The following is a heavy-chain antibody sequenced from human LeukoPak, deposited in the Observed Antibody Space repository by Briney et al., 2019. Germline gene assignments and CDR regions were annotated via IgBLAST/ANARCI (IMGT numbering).Heavy chain of an antibody. V-gene: IGHV1-2*06. CDR2: INPNGGGT. CDR1: GYTFTSYY. J-gene: IGHJ5*02. D-gene: IGHD1-26*01. CDR3: AREIRRGAGDWFDP. Sequence: ASVKVSCKASGYTFTSYYMHWVRQAPGQGLEWMGRINPNGGGTNYAQKFQGRVTVTGDTSISTAYMELSRLRSDDTAVYYCAREIRRGAGDWFDPWGQGTLVTVSS.